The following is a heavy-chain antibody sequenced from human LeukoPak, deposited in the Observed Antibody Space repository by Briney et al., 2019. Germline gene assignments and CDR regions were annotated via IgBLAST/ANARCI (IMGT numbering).Heavy chain of an antibody. CDR2: ISSSGSTI. V-gene: IGHV3-48*03. Sequence: QAGGSLRLSCAASGFTFSGFAMSWVRQAPGKGLEWVSYISSSGSTIYYADSVKGRFTISRDNAKNSLYLQMNSLRAEDTAVYYCARVGSTSCSDYWGQGTLVTVSS. D-gene: IGHD2-2*01. CDR3: ARVGSTSCSDY. CDR1: GFTFSGFA. J-gene: IGHJ4*02.